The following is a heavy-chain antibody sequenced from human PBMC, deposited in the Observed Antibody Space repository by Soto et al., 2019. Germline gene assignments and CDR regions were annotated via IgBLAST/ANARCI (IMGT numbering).Heavy chain of an antibody. CDR2: IKSKTNGGTI. Sequence: EVQLVESGGGLVKPGGSLRLSCAASGLTFTNSWMNWVRQVPGKGLEWVGRIKSKTNGGTIEYAGSVKDRFTISRDDSKDTLYLQMNSLKTEDTAVYYCNTDRHDRSRGWYLEYWGQGTLVTVSS. V-gene: IGHV3-15*07. CDR3: NTDRHDRSRGWYLEY. D-gene: IGHD6-19*01. J-gene: IGHJ4*02. CDR1: GLTFTNSW.